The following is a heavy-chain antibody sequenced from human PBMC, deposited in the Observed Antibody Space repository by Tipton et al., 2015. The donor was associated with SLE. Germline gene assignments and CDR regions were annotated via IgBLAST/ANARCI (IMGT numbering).Heavy chain of an antibody. CDR1: GGSISSHY. J-gene: IGHJ4*02. CDR3: ARAGIAAAGSIDY. V-gene: IGHV4-59*11. CDR2: IYYSGST. D-gene: IGHD6-13*01. Sequence: TLSLTCTVSGGSISSHYWSWFRQPPGKGLEWIGYIYYSGSTYYNPSLKSRVTISVDTSKNQFSLKLSSVTAADTAVYYCARAGIAAAGSIDYWGQGTLVTVSS.